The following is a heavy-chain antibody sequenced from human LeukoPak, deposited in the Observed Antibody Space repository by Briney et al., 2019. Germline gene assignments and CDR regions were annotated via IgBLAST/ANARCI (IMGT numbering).Heavy chain of an antibody. D-gene: IGHD3-22*01. J-gene: IGHJ3*02. V-gene: IGHV4-4*07. CDR2: IYTSGST. CDR3: ARERDYYDSRDAFDI. CDR1: GGSTSSYY. Sequence: PSETLSLTCTVSGGSTSSYYWSWIRQPAGKGLEWIGRIYTSGSTNYNPSLKSRVTISVDTSKNQFSLKLSSVTGADTAVYYCARERDYYDSRDAFDIWGQGTMVTVSS.